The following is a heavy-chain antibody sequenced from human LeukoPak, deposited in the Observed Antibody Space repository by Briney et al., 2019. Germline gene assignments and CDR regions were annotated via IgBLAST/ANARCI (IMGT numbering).Heavy chain of an antibody. J-gene: IGHJ4*02. V-gene: IGHV3-23*01. CDR2: ISGSTGST. CDR1: RFTFSSYA. CDR3: AKGGIVALTLFDY. D-gene: IGHD5-12*01. Sequence: PGGSLRLFCAASRFTFSSYAMSWVRQAPGKGLEGGSTISGSTGSTYYADSVKGRFTISRDNFKNTLYLQMNSMRAEDTAVYYCAKGGIVALTLFDYWGQGTLVTVSS.